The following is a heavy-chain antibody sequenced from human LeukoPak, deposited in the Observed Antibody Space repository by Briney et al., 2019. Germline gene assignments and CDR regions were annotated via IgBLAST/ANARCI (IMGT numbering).Heavy chain of an antibody. D-gene: IGHD2-15*01. CDR2: INPNSGGT. CDR3: ARVLQTMGGGSCYSLRY. Sequence: GASVKVSCKASGYTFTGYYMHWVRQAPGQGLEWMGWINPNSGGTNYAQKFQGRVTMTRDTSISTAYVELSRLRSDDTAVYYCARVLQTMGGGSCYSLRYWGQGTLVTVSS. CDR1: GYTFTGYY. V-gene: IGHV1-2*02. J-gene: IGHJ4*02.